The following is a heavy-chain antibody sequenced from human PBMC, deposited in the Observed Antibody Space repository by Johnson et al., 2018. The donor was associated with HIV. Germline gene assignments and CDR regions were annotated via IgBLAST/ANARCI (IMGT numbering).Heavy chain of an antibody. J-gene: IGHJ3*01. D-gene: IGHD1-1*01. CDR3: AKGEAQEGWIQLQLYALDF. V-gene: IGHV3-30*02. CDR2: IRYDGNNK. CDR1: GFTFDDYA. Sequence: QVQLVESGGGLVQPGRSLRLSCAASGFTFDDYAMDWVRQAPGKGLEWVTFIRYDGNNKYYAASVKGRFTISRDNSKNTLYLQMNSLRPDDSALYYCAKGEAQEGWIQLQLYALDFWGQGTMVTVSS.